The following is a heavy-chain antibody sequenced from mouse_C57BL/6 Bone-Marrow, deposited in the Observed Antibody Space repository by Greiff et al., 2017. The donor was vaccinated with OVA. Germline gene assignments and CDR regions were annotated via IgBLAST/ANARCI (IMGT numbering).Heavy chain of an antibody. Sequence: EVKVVDSGGDLVKPGGSLKLSCAASGFTFSSYGMSWVRQTPDTRLEWVATISSGGSYTYYPDSVKGRFTISRDNAKNTLYLQMSSLKSEDTAMYYCSRWYFDVWGTGTTVTVSS. V-gene: IGHV5-6*01. J-gene: IGHJ1*03. CDR2: ISSGGSYT. CDR1: GFTFSSYG. CDR3: SRWYFDV.